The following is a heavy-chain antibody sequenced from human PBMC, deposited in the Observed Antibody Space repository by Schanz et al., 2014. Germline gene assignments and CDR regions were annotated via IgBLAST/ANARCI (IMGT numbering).Heavy chain of an antibody. Sequence: EVQLLESGGGLVQPGGSLRLSCLASGFAFSSYAMSWVRQAPGKGLEWVSRIKSDGSSTSYADSVKGRFTISRDNAKNTLYLQMNSLRAEDTAVYYCARPALWFGDNCFDPWGQGTLXTVSS. V-gene: IGHV3-74*02. J-gene: IGHJ5*02. D-gene: IGHD3-10*01. CDR3: ARPALWFGDNCFDP. CDR1: GFAFSSYA. CDR2: IKSDGSST.